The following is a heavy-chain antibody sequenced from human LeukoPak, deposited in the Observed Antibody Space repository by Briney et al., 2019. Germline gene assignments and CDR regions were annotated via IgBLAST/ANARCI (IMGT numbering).Heavy chain of an antibody. V-gene: IGHV1-46*02. CDR3: ARAIIGIQKWLSYDY. J-gene: IGHJ4*02. CDR2: INPSGGST. Sequence: ASVKVSCEASGYTFNSYYMHWVRQVPGQGLEWMGRINPSGGSTTYAQKFQGRVTMTRDTSTSTVYMELSSLRSEDTAVYYCARAIIGIQKWLSYDYWGQGTLVTVSS. CDR1: GYTFNSYY. D-gene: IGHD5-18*01.